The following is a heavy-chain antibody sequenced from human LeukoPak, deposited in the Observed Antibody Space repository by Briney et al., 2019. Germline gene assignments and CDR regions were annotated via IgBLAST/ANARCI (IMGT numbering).Heavy chain of an antibody. CDR3: AKDRLLIAAADLDY. V-gene: IGHV3-23*01. CDR2: ISISGDTT. J-gene: IGHJ4*02. D-gene: IGHD6-13*01. CDR1: GFTFNTYA. Sequence: GGSLRLSCAASGFTFNTYAMSWVRQAPGKGLEWVSTISISGDTTYYADSVRGRYTVSRDNSKNMLYLQMNSLRVEDTAVYYCAKDRLLIAAADLDYWGQGTLVTVSS.